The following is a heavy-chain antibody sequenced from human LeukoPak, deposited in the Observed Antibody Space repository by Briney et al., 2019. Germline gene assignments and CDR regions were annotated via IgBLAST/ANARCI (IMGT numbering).Heavy chain of an antibody. Sequence: GASVKVSCKASGGTFSSYAISWVRQAPGQGLGWMGRIIPILGIANHAQKFQGRVTITADKSTSTAYMELSSLRSEDTAVYYCARSGGPNWFDPWGQGTLVTVSS. D-gene: IGHD1-1*01. CDR2: IIPILGIA. CDR3: ARSGGPNWFDP. V-gene: IGHV1-69*04. CDR1: GGTFSSYA. J-gene: IGHJ5*02.